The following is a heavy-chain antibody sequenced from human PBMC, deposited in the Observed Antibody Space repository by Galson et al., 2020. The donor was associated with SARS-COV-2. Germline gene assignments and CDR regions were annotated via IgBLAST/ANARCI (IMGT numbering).Heavy chain of an antibody. J-gene: IGHJ6*02. CDR1: GGSISSYY. CDR3: AREWWGDIVVVPFEEYYYGMDV. D-gene: IGHD2-2*01. Sequence: SETLSLTCTVSGGSISSYYWSWIRQPAGKGLEWIGRIYTSGSTNYNPSLKSRVTMSVDTSKNQFSLKLSSVTAADTAVYYCAREWWGDIVVVPFEEYYYGMDVWGQGTTVTV. V-gene: IGHV4-4*07. CDR2: IYTSGST.